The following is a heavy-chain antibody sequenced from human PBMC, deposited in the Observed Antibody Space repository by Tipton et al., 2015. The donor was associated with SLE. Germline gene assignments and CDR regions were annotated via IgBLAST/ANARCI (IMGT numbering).Heavy chain of an antibody. D-gene: IGHD1-7*01. CDR2: IYGDGST. V-gene: IGHV4-4*07. Sequence: TLSLTCTVSGGSISSDYWSWIRQPAGKGLEWIGRIYGDGSTNHNPSLKSRVSILLDTSKNQFSLSLSSVTAADTAIYYCARDVVTGTTNWFDPWGQGALVTVSS. J-gene: IGHJ5*02. CDR3: ARDVVTGTTNWFDP. CDR1: GGSISSDY.